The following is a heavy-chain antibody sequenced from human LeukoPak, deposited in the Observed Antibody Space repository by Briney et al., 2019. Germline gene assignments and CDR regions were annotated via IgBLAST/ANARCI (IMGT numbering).Heavy chain of an antibody. D-gene: IGHD3-22*01. CDR3: ATDPVYYYDSSGSPFAY. J-gene: IGHJ4*02. CDR2: FDPEDGET. CDR1: GYTLTELS. V-gene: IGHV1-24*01. Sequence: AAVKVSCKVSGYTLTELSMHWVRQAPGKGLEWMGGFDPEDGETIYAQKFQGRVTMTEDTSTDTAYMELSSLRSEDTAVYYCATDPVYYYDSSGSPFAYWGQGTLVTVSS.